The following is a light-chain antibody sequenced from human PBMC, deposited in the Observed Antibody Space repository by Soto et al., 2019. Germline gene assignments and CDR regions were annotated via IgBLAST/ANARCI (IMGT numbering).Light chain of an antibody. J-gene: IGLJ3*02. CDR1: SSNIGAGFD. CDR2: DNV. CDR3: QSCDGSHGV. Sequence: QSVLTQPPSVSGAPGQRVTISCTGSSSNIGAGFDVHWYQQLPGTAPKLLIYDNVNRPSGVPDRFSGSKSGTSASLAITGLQAEDEADYYCQSCDGSHGVFGGGTKLTVL. V-gene: IGLV1-40*01.